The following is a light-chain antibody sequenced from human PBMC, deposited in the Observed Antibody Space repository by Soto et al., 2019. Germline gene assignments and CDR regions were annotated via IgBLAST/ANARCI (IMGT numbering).Light chain of an antibody. CDR2: EVS. CDR3: YSYTSSGTYV. CDR1: SSDVGNYKY. V-gene: IGLV2-14*01. Sequence: QSWLTQPASVSGSPGQSITISCTGTSSDVGNYKYVSWYQQHPGKAPKLMIYEVSNRPSGVSNRFSGSKSGNTASLTISGLQAEDETDYYGYSYTSSGTYVFGTGTQ. J-gene: IGLJ1*01.